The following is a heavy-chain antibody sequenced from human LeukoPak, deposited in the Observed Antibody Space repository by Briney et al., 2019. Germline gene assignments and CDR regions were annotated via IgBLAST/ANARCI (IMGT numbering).Heavy chain of an antibody. V-gene: IGHV4-61*08. CDR1: GGSISSGDYY. J-gene: IGHJ5*02. CDR3: ARAGDYGGLNWFDP. Sequence: SSETLSLTCTVSGGSISSGDYYWSWIRQPPGKGLEWIGYIYYSGSTNYNPSLKSRVTISVDTSKNQFSLKLSSVTAADTAVYYCARAGDYGGLNWFDPWGQGTLVTVSS. D-gene: IGHD4-23*01. CDR2: IYYSGST.